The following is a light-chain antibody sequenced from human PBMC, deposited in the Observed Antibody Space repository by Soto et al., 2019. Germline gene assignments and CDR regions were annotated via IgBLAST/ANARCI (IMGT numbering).Light chain of an antibody. CDR3: LRHGLYPWT. CDR1: QIISRW. V-gene: IGKV1-5*01. CDR2: DAS. Sequence: DIQMTQSPSTLSASVGDRVTLTCRASQIISRWLAWYQQKPGKAPKLLIYDASSLASGVPSRFSGSGSGTEFTLTISSLQPEDFATYYCLRHGLYPWTFGQGTKVDIK. J-gene: IGKJ1*01.